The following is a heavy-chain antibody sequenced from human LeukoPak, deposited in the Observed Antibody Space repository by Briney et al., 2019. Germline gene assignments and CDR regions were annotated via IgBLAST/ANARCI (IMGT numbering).Heavy chain of an antibody. CDR3: ARGSRRNHRGFSRRWPVGFDY. J-gene: IGHJ4*02. CDR1: GGSISSGSYY. CDR2: IYTSGST. D-gene: IGHD1-14*01. V-gene: IGHV4-61*02. Sequence: SQTLSLTCTVSGGSISSGSYYWSWIRQTAGKGLEWIGRIYTSGSTNYNPSLKSRVTISVDTSKNQFSLKLSSVTAADTAVYYCARGSRRNHRGFSRRWPVGFDYWGQGTLVTVSS.